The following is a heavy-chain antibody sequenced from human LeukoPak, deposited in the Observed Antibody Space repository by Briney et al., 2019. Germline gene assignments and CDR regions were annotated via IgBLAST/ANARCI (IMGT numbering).Heavy chain of an antibody. CDR3: AKRWSGYYGSGSYFS. V-gene: IGHV3-23*01. D-gene: IGHD3-10*01. CDR1: GFTFSSYA. Sequence: GGSLRLSCAASGFTFSSYAMSWVRQAPGKGLEWVSAISGSGGSTYYADSVKGRFTISRDNSKNTLYLQMNSLRAEDTAVYYCAKRWSGYYGSGSYFSWGQGTLVTVSS. CDR2: ISGSGGST. J-gene: IGHJ4*02.